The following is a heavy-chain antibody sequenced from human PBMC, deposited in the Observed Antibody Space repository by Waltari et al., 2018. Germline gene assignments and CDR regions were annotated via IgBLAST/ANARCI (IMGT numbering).Heavy chain of an antibody. D-gene: IGHD6-19*01. Sequence: EVQLVESGGGLVKPGGSLRLSCAASGFTFSSYSMNWVRQAPGKGLEWVSSISSSSSYIYYADSVKGRFTISRDNSKNTLYLQMNSLRAEDTAVYYCARGGSGWYLDPWGQGTLVTVSS. CDR2: ISSSSSYI. J-gene: IGHJ5*02. CDR1: GFTFSSYS. V-gene: IGHV3-21*01. CDR3: ARGGSGWYLDP.